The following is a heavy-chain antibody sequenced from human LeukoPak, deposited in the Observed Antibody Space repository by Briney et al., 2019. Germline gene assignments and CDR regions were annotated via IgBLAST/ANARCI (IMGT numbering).Heavy chain of an antibody. CDR1: GFTFSRYW. CDR3: ARGDYYYYYMDV. Sequence: GGTLRISCAASGFTFSRYWMHWVRQAPGKGLVWVSRISSDGSSTSYADSVKGRFTISRDNAKNTLYLQMNSLRADDTAVYYCARGDYYYYYMDVWGKGTTVTVSS. J-gene: IGHJ6*03. V-gene: IGHV3-74*01. CDR2: ISSDGSST.